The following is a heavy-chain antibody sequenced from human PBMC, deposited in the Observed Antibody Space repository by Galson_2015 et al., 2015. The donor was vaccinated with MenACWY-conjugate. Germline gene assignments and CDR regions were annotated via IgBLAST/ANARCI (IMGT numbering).Heavy chain of an antibody. CDR1: GYSFPNHW. CDR3: ARHPPGGRGMDV. Sequence: QSGAEVKKPGESLKISFKGSGYSFPNHWLAWVRQMPGKGLEWVGLIDPVNSNIRYSPSFQGQVTISADESISTAYLQWSSLKASDTAMYYCARHPPGGRGMDVWGRGTTVTVSS. V-gene: IGHV5-51*01. CDR2: IDPVNSNI. J-gene: IGHJ6*02. D-gene: IGHD1-26*01.